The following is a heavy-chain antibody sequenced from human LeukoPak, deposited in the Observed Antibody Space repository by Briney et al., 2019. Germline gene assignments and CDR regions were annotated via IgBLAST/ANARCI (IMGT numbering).Heavy chain of an antibody. Sequence: KPSQTLSLTCTVSGGSISSGGYYWSWIRQHPGKGLEWIGYIYYSGSTYYNPSLKSRVTISVDTSKNQFSLKLSSVTAADTAVYYCARASAAIRYSTSNWFDPWGQGTLVTVSS. J-gene: IGHJ5*02. V-gene: IGHV4-31*03. D-gene: IGHD2-2*02. CDR1: GGSISSGGYY. CDR2: IYYSGST. CDR3: ARASAAIRYSTSNWFDP.